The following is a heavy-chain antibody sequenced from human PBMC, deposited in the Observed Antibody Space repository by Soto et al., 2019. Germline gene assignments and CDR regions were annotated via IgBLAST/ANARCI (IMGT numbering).Heavy chain of an antibody. D-gene: IGHD2-15*01. J-gene: IGHJ4*02. Sequence: GASVKVSCKASGYTFTNSGINWVRQAPGQGLEWMGWMNPDSGHAAYAQKFQGRVTLTTSTSTSTVYMEMRSLGSEDTAVYYCARRPHCSGGICYYGLDNWGQGTLVTVSS. CDR1: GYTFTNSG. V-gene: IGHV1-8*01. CDR3: ARRPHCSGGICYYGLDN. CDR2: MNPDSGHA.